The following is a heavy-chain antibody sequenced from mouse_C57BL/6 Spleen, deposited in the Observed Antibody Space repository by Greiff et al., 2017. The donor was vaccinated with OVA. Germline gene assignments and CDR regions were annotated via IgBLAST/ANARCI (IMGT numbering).Heavy chain of an antibody. J-gene: IGHJ4*01. CDR2: INPYNGGT. CDR3: ARVAPYAMDY. CDR1: GYTFTDYY. V-gene: IGHV1-19*01. Sequence: VQLQQSGPVLVKPGASVKMSCKASGYTFTDYYMNWVKQSHGKSLEWIGVINPYNGGTSYNQKFKGKATLTVDKSSSTAYMELNSLTSEDSAVYYCARVAPYAMDYWGQGTSVTVSS. D-gene: IGHD1-1*01.